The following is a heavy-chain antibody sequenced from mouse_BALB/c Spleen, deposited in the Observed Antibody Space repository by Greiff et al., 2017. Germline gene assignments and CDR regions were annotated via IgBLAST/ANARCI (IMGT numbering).Heavy chain of an antibody. V-gene: IGHV1S29*02. CDR3: ARWMDY. Sequence: VQLQQSGAELVKPGASVKISCKASGYTFTDYNMHWVKQSHGKSLEWIGYIYPYNGGTGYNQKFKDKATLTADKSSSTAYMQLSSLTSEDSAVYYCARWMDYWGQGTSVTVSS. CDR2: IYPYNGGT. J-gene: IGHJ4*01. CDR1: GYTFTDYN.